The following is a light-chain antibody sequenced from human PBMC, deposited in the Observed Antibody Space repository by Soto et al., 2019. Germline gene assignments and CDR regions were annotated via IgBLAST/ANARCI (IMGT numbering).Light chain of an antibody. CDR1: KSDIGVYNF. Sequence: QSALTQPASASGSPGQSVTISCTGTKSDIGVYNFVSWYQHHPGKAPRLMIYEVVQRPSGVPDRFSGSKSGNTASLTVSGLQAADEADYFCKSYAGSNTYVFGSGTKLTVL. CDR3: KSYAGSNTYV. CDR2: EVV. J-gene: IGLJ6*01. V-gene: IGLV2-8*01.